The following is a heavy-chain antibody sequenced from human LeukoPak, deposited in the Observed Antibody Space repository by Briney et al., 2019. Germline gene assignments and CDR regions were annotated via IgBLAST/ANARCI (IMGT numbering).Heavy chain of an antibody. D-gene: IGHD2-8*01. CDR1: GFTVSSNY. J-gene: IGHJ6*03. CDR3: ARDLMMEGRYFNYYMDV. V-gene: IGHV3-7*03. Sequence: GGSLRLSCAASGFTVSSNYMSWVRQAPGKGLEWVANIKQDGSEKYYVDSVKGRFTISRDNAKNSLYLQMNSLRAEDTALYYCARDLMMEGRYFNYYMDVWGEGTTVTVSS. CDR2: IKQDGSEK.